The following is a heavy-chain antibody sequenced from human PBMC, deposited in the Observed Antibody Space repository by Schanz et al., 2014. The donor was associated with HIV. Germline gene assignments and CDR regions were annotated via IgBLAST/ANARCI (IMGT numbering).Heavy chain of an antibody. CDR2: ISISGETT. CDR1: GFRFSSHA. Sequence: VQLVESGGGVVQPGKSLRVSCAVSGFRFSSHAMTWVRQAPGKGLEWVSGISISGETTYYADSVKGRFTISRDNSKNTLYLQMNSLRVEDTAVYYCANEEVPNDYWGQGTLVTVSS. V-gene: IGHV3-23*04. J-gene: IGHJ4*02. CDR3: ANEEVPNDY.